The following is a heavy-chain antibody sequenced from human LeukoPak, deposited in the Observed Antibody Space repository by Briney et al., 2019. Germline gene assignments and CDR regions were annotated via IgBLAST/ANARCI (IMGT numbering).Heavy chain of an antibody. CDR3: ARSRLFGVVIIEGEFDY. CDR1: GYTFTSCG. D-gene: IGHD3-3*01. V-gene: IGHV1-18*01. Sequence: ASVKVSCKASGYTFTSCGISWVRQAPGQGLEWMGWISAYNGNTNYAQKLQGRVTMTTDTSTSTAYMELRSLRSDDTAVYYSARSRLFGVVIIEGEFDYWGQGTLVTVSS. J-gene: IGHJ4*02. CDR2: ISAYNGNT.